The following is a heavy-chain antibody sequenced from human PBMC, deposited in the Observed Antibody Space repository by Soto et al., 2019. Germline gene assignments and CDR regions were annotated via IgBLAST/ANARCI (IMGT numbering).Heavy chain of an antibody. CDR2: ISGSGGSR. J-gene: IGHJ6*02. V-gene: IGHV3-23*01. CDR3: AKTPTYCSSTSGYEWWDYYYYGLDV. Sequence: GKGLEWGSGISGSGGSRHYADSVKRRFTISRDNSKNTLYLQMSSLRAEDTALYYCAKTPTYCSSTSGYEWWDYYYYGLDVLRHGTTDTV. D-gene: IGHD2-2*01.